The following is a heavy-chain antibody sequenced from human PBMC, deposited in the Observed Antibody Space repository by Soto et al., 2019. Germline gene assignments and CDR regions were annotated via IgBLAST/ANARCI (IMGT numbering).Heavy chain of an antibody. CDR1: GFTFGDYA. J-gene: IGHJ6*02. CDR3: TRPSSTSGYYYYYGMDV. V-gene: IGHV3-49*04. CDR2: IRSKAYGGTT. D-gene: IGHD2-2*01. Sequence: GGSLRLSCTGSGFTFGDYAMSWVRQAPGKGLEWVGFIRSKAYGGTTEYAASAKGRFTISRDDSKSIAYLQMNSLKTEDTAVYYCTRPSSTSGYYYYYGMDVWGQGTTVTVSS.